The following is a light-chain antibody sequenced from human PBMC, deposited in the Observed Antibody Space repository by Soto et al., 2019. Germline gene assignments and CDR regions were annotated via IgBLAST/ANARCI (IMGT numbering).Light chain of an antibody. V-gene: IGKV1-39*01. J-gene: IGKJ4*01. Sequence: DIQMTQSPSSLSASVGDRVSITCRASQSISNFLNWYQQKPGKAPKLLIYAASSLQSGVPARFSGSGSGTDFTLTISSLQPEDFASYYCHQSYSTPLTFGGGTKVEIK. CDR2: AAS. CDR1: QSISNF. CDR3: HQSYSTPLT.